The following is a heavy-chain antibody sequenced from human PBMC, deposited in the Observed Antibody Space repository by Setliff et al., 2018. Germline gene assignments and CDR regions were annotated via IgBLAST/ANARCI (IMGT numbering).Heavy chain of an antibody. CDR3: ARGRGYYDSSGYYSWFDP. CDR1: GGSISSGDYY. Sequence: SETLSLTCTVSGGSISSGDYYWSWIRQPPGKGLEWIGYIYYSGSTYYNPSLKSRVTISVDTSKNQFSLKLSSVTAADTAVYYCARGRGYYDSSGYYSWFDPWGQGTPVTVSS. J-gene: IGHJ5*02. V-gene: IGHV4-30-4*08. D-gene: IGHD3-22*01. CDR2: IYYSGST.